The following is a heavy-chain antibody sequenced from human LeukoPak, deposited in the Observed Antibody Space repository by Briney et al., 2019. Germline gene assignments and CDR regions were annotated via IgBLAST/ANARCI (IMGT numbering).Heavy chain of an antibody. V-gene: IGHV4-39*07. CDR3: ARPIYGDYAGDPGFDI. J-gene: IGHJ3*02. CDR2: IYYSGST. Sequence: SETLSLTCTVSGGSISSSSYYWGWIRQPPGKGLEWIGSIYYSGSTYYNPSLKSRVTISVDTSKNQFSLKLSSVTAADTAVYYCARPIYGDYAGDPGFDIWGQGTMVTVSS. CDR1: GGSISSSSYY. D-gene: IGHD4-17*01.